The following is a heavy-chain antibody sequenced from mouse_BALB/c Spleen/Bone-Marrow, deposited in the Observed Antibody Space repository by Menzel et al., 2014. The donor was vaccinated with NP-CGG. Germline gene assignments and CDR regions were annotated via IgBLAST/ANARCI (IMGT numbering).Heavy chain of an antibody. CDR3: ASYYYGRYFDV. D-gene: IGHD1-1*01. J-gene: IGHJ1*01. CDR2: IDPANGNT. CDR1: GFNIKDTY. V-gene: IGHV14-3*02. Sequence: VQLQQSGAELVKPGASVKLSCTASGFNIKDTYMHWVKQRPEQGLEWIGRIDPANGNTKYDPKFQGKATITADTSSNTAYLQLSSLTSEDTAVYYCASYYYGRYFDVWGAGTTVTLSS.